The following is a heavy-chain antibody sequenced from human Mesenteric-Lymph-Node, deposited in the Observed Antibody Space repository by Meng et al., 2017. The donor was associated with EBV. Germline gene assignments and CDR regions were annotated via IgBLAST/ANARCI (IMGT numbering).Heavy chain of an antibody. V-gene: IGHV4-39*07. D-gene: IGHD1-26*01. CDR2: NYYSGTT. CDR1: GGSMSSSSFS. J-gene: IGHJ5*02. CDR3: ARDHRGSPGLDP. Sequence: QRKVHESSQRRWNPSTRRSLSCPVSGGSMSSSSFSWAWIRQPPRKGLEGIGSNYYSGTTYYNPSLKSRVTISEDTSKNQLSLKLNSVTAADTAVYYCARDHRGSPGLDPWGQGTLVTVSS.